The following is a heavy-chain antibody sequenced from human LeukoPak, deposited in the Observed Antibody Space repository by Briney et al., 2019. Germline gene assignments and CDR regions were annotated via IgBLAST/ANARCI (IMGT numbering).Heavy chain of an antibody. Sequence: PSETLSLTCTVSGGSISSYYWSWIRQPPGKGLEWIGYIYYSGSTNYNPSLKSRVTISVDTSKNQFSLKLSSVTAADTAVYYCARLEYSSSWYDYYYMDVWGKGTTVTISS. CDR3: ARLEYSSSWYDYYYMDV. CDR1: GGSISSYY. J-gene: IGHJ6*03. V-gene: IGHV4-59*08. D-gene: IGHD6-13*01. CDR2: IYYSGST.